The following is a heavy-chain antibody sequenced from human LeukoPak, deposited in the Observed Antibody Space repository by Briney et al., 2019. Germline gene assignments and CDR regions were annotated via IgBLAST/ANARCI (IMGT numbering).Heavy chain of an antibody. J-gene: IGHJ4*02. CDR1: GGSVSSGSYY. V-gene: IGHV4-61*01. D-gene: IGHD4-17*01. CDR3: ARDQHGDYEGGFDY. Sequence: SETLSLTCTVSGGSVSSGSYYWSWIRQPPGKGLEWIGYIYYSGSTNYNPSLKSRVTISVDTSKNQFSLKLSSVTAADTAVYYCARDQHGDYEGGFDYWGQGPWSPSPQ. CDR2: IYYSGST.